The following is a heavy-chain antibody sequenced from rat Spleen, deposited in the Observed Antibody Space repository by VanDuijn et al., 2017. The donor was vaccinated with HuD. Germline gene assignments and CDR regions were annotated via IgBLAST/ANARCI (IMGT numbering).Heavy chain of an antibody. J-gene: IGHJ2*01. CDR1: GYKFTSYY. CDR3: ARGVGYYFDY. V-gene: IGHV1-43*01. CDR2: INAGSGGT. D-gene: IGHD1-4*01. Sequence: QVQLQQSGAELAKPGSSVKISCKASGYKFTSYYISWIKQTTGQGLEYIGYINAGSGGTDYNENFKGKATLTVDKSSSTAFMQLSSLTPDDSAVYYCARGVGYYFDYWGQGVMVTVSS.